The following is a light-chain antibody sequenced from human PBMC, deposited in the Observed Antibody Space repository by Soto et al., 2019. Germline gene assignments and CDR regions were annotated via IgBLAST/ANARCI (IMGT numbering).Light chain of an antibody. V-gene: IGLV2-14*01. J-gene: IGLJ1*01. CDR1: SSDVGAYNY. CDR2: EVS. CDR3: SSHSSSSTPYV. Sequence: QSVLTQPASVSGSPGQSIIISCTGTSSDVGAYNYVSWYQQHPGKAPKLMIYEVSNRPSGVSNRFSASKSGNTASLTISGRQAEDEADYYCSSHSSSSTPYVFGSGTKLTVL.